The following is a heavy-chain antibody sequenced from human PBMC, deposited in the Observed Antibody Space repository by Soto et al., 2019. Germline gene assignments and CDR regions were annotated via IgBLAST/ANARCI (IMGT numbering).Heavy chain of an antibody. V-gene: IGHV5-51*01. D-gene: IGHD6-19*01. Sequence: GESLKISCKGSGYSFTSYWIGWVRQMPGKGLEWMGIIYPGDSDTRYSPSFQGQVTISADKSISTAYLQWSSLKASDTAMYYCARRRQWLGQHYYGMVVWGQGTTGTGSS. CDR1: GYSFTSYW. CDR2: IYPGDSDT. J-gene: IGHJ6*02. CDR3: ARRRQWLGQHYYGMVV.